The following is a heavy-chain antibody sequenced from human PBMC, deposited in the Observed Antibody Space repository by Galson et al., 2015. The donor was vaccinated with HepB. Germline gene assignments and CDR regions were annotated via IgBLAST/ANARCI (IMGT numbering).Heavy chain of an antibody. J-gene: IGHJ5*02. Sequence: SVKVSCKASGYTFTSYYMHWVRQAPGQGLEWMGIINPSGGSTSYAQKFQGRVTMTRDTSTSTVYMELSSLRSEDTAVYYCARGDVQLERLQRRLGWFDPWGQGSLVTVSS. CDR3: ARGDVQLERLQRRLGWFDP. CDR2: INPSGGST. CDR1: GYTFTSYY. V-gene: IGHV1-46*03. D-gene: IGHD1-1*01.